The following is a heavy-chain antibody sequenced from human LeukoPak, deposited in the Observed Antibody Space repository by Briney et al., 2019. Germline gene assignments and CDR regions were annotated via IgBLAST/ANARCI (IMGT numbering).Heavy chain of an antibody. CDR1: GFTFSSYA. V-gene: IGHV3-30-3*01. CDR2: ISYDGSNK. J-gene: IGHJ3*02. CDR3: AKVVTWGLDFGGNTAMGYTHAFDI. D-gene: IGHD5-18*01. Sequence: GGSLRLSCAASGFTFSSYAMHWVRQAPGKGLEWVAVISYDGSNKYYADSVKGRFTISRDNSKNTLYLQMNSLRAEDTAVYYCAKVVTWGLDFGGNTAMGYTHAFDIWGQGTMVTVSS.